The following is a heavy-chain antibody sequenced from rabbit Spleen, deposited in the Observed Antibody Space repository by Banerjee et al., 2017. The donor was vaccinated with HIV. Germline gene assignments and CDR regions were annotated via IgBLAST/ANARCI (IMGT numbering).Heavy chain of an antibody. CDR2: IYGGSSST. J-gene: IGHJ4*01. D-gene: IGHD4-1*01. CDR1: GFSFSSRFY. Sequence: QEQLEESGGDLVKPGASLTLTCTASGFSFSSRFYMCWVRQAPGKGLEWIACIYGGSSSTYYASWAKGRFTISKTSPTTVTLQMTSLTAADMATYFCARDGSGWGANFNLWGPGTLVTVS. CDR3: ARDGSGWGANFNL. V-gene: IGHV1S45*01.